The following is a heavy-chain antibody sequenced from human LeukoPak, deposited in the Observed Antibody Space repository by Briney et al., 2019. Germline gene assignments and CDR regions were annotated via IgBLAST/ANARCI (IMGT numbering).Heavy chain of an antibody. J-gene: IGHJ4*02. CDR3: TRARTGSGYKYYFDY. V-gene: IGHV3-23*01. Sequence: GGSLRLSCAASGFTFSSYTMNWVRQALGQGLEWVSTISDPHSGSQTHYADSVKGRFTISRDDSQNTVYLQMDSLRAEDTAVYYCTRARTGSGYKYYFDYWGQGTLVTVSS. D-gene: IGHD5-12*01. CDR2: ISDPHSGSQT. CDR1: GFTFSSYT.